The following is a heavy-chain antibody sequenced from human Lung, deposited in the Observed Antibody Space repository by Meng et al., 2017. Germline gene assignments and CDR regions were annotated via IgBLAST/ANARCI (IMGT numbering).Heavy chain of an antibody. J-gene: IGHJ4*02. V-gene: IGHV4-34*01. CDR2: INHSGST. D-gene: IGHD4-11*01. CDR3: ARGPTTMAHDFDY. CDR1: GGSFSDYY. Sequence: QLQQWGAGLLKPSETLSLTFVVPGGSFSDYYWSWIRQPPGKGLEWIGEINHSGSTNYNPSLESRATISVDTSQNNLSLKLSSVTAADSAVYYCARGPTTMAHDFDYWGQGTLVTVSS.